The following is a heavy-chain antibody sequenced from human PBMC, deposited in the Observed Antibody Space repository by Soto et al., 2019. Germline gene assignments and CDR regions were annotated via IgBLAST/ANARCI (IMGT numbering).Heavy chain of an antibody. CDR3: ARGIAALYYYYYMDD. V-gene: IGHV4-34*01. CDR1: GGSLSGYY. J-gene: IGHJ6*02. Sequence: TSETLSLPCAVYGGSLSGYYWSWIRQPPGKGLEWIGEINHSGSTNYNPSLKSRVTISVDTSKNQFSLKLSSVTAADTAVYYCARGIAALYYYYYMDDWGQGTMVTVSS. D-gene: IGHD6-6*01. CDR2: INHSGST.